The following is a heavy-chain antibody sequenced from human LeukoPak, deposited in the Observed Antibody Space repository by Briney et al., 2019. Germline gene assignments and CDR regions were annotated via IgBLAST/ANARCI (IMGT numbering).Heavy chain of an antibody. CDR3: AKDLTARWVQIPYQLFDC. J-gene: IGHJ4*02. Sequence: GGSLRLSCAASRFTFRNYAMSWVRQAPGKGLEGVSVISSSGDITYYADSVKGRFTISRDNSKNTLFLQMNSLRAEDTAVYYCAKDLTARWVQIPYQLFDCWGQGTLVTISS. CDR2: ISSSGDIT. V-gene: IGHV3-23*01. D-gene: IGHD5-24*01. CDR1: RFTFRNYA.